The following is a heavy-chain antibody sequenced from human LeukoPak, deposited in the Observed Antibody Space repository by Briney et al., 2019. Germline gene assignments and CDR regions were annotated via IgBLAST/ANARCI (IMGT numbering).Heavy chain of an antibody. V-gene: IGHV4-39*01. D-gene: IGHD3-3*02. Sequence: SETLSLTCTVSGDSLSSSSYYWGWIRQPPGKGLEWIGTIFYTGTTYYNPSLESRLTISVDTSKNQFSLKLSAVTAADTAVFYCARRHHFWSGFYYDSWGQGTLVTVSS. CDR2: IFYTGTT. CDR3: ARRHHFWSGFYYDS. J-gene: IGHJ4*02. CDR1: GDSLSSSSYY.